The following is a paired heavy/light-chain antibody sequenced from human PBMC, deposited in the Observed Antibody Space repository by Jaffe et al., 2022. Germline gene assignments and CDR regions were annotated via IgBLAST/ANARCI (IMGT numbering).Light chain of an antibody. CDR3: ISYTSSTLV. CDR1: SSDVGGYNY. Sequence: QSALTQPASVSGSPGQSLTISCTGTSSDVGGYNYVSWYQQHPGKAPKLMIYEVTNRPSGVSNRFSGSKSGNTASLTISGLQAEDESDYYCISYTSSTLVFGTGTKVTVL. CDR2: EVT. J-gene: IGLJ1*01. V-gene: IGLV2-14*01.
Heavy chain of an antibody. D-gene: IGHD3-10*01. CDR2: IYHTGST. V-gene: IGHV4-38-2*01. CDR3: ALAGFGKLHNFDY. Sequence: QVQLQESGPGLVKPSETLSLTCAVSGYSISSGYYWGWIRQPPGKGLEWIASIYHTGSTYYNPSLKSRVTILVDTSKNQFSLKLSSVTAADTAVYYCALAGFGKLHNFDYWGQGTLVTVSS. CDR1: GYSISSGYY. J-gene: IGHJ4*02.